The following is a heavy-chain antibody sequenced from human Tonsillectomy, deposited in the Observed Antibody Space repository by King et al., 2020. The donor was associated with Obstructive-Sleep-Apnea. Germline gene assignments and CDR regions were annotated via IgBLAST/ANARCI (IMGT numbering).Heavy chain of an antibody. CDR3: TTGLDFLGPYYFDY. V-gene: IGHV3-15*01. D-gene: IGHD3/OR15-3a*01. CDR1: GFTFSNAW. CDR2: IKSKTDGGTT. J-gene: IGHJ4*02. Sequence: VQLVESGGGLVKPGGSLRLSCAASGFTFSNAWMSWVRQAPGKGLEWVGRIKSKTDGGTTDYAAPVKGRFTISRDDSKNTLYLQMNSLKTEDTAVYYCTTGLDFLGPYYFDYWGQGTLVTVSS.